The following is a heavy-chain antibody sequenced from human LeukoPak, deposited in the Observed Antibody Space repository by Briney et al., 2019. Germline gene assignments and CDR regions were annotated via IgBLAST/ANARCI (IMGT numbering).Heavy chain of an antibody. CDR2: ISDDGRST. CDR1: GFTFSSYG. Sequence: GGSLRLSCAASGFTFSSYGMSWVRQAPGKGLEWVSSISDDGRSTYYADSVKGRFTISEDNSKNTMYLQMNNLRAEDTAIYYCAKRVPYTSSSVYFDYWGQGTLVTVSS. V-gene: IGHV3-23*01. D-gene: IGHD6-6*01. CDR3: AKRVPYTSSSVYFDY. J-gene: IGHJ4*02.